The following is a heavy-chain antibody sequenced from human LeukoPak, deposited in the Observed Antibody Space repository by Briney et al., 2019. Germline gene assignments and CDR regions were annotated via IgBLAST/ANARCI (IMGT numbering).Heavy chain of an antibody. D-gene: IGHD3-22*01. CDR2: INHSGST. CDR1: GGSISSSSYY. CDR3: ACLTTADAFDI. J-gene: IGHJ3*02. Sequence: PSETLSLTCTVSGGSISSSSYYWGWIRQPPGKGLEWIGEINHSGSTNYNPSLKSRVTISVDTSKNQFSLKLSSVTAADTAVYYCACLTTADAFDIWGQGTMVTVSS. V-gene: IGHV4-39*07.